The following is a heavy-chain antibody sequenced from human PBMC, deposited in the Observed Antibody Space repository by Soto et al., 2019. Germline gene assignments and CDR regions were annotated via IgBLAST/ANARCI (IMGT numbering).Heavy chain of an antibody. Sequence: EVQLVESGGGLVQPEGSLRLSCAASGFTFSTYDMHWVRQATGKGLEWVSAIGTIRDTYYLDSVKGRFTISRENAKNSVYLQMNSLRAGDTAVYYCARGRSNQYESSPPPKFDPWGRGTLVTVSS. J-gene: IGHJ5*02. CDR3: ARGRSNQYESSPPPKFDP. V-gene: IGHV3-13*01. D-gene: IGHD2-8*01. CDR1: GFTFSTYD. CDR2: IGTIRDT.